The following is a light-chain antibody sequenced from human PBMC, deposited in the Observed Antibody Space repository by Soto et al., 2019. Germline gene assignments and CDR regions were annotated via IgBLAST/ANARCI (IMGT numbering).Light chain of an antibody. CDR3: CSYAGSYV. Sequence: QSALTQPRSVSGSPGQSVTISCTGTSSDIGGYNYVSWYQHHPGKAPKLMIYDVSKRPSGVPDRFSGSKSGNTASLTISGLQPEVEADYYCCSYAGSYVFGGGTKVTVL. CDR2: DVS. J-gene: IGLJ2*01. CDR1: SSDIGGYNY. V-gene: IGLV2-11*01.